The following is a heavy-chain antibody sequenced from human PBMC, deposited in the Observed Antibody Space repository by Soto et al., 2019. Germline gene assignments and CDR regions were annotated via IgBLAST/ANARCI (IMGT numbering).Heavy chain of an antibody. D-gene: IGHD3-3*01. CDR3: ARDTLTFWSGYYTN. J-gene: IGHJ4*02. CDR2: IKQDGSEK. Sequence: GGSLRLSCAASGFTFSSYWMSWVRQAPGKGLEWVANIKQDGSEKYYVDSVKGRFIISRDNAKNSLYLQMNSLRAEDTAVYYCARDTLTFWSGYYTNWGQGTLVTVSS. CDR1: GFTFSSYW. V-gene: IGHV3-7*01.